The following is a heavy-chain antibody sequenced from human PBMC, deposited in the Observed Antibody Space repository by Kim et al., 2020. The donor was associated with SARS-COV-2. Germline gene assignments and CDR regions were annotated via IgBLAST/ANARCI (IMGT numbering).Heavy chain of an antibody. D-gene: IGHD5-18*01. J-gene: IGHJ3*02. Sequence: ASVKVSCKASGYTFTSYAMHWVRQAPGQRLEWMGWINAGNGNTKYSQKFQGRVTITRDTSASTAYMELSSLRSEDTAVYYCARAWIQLWLRGAFDIWGQGTMVTVSS. V-gene: IGHV1-3*01. CDR1: GYTFTSYA. CDR2: INAGNGNT. CDR3: ARAWIQLWLRGAFDI.